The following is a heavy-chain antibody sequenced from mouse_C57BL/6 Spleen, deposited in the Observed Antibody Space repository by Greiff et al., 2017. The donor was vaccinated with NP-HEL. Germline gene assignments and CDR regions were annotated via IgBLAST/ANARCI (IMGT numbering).Heavy chain of an antibody. Sequence: VQLQQSGAELVKPGASVKMSCKASGYTFTSYWITWVKQRPGQGLEWIGDIYPGSGSTNYNEKFKSKATLTVDTSSSTAYMQLSSLTSEDSAVYYCARGGVYYYGSSYYFDYWGQGTSVTVSS. CDR3: ARGGVYYYGSSYYFDY. CDR2: IYPGSGST. CDR1: GYTFTSYW. V-gene: IGHV1-55*01. J-gene: IGHJ4*01. D-gene: IGHD1-1*01.